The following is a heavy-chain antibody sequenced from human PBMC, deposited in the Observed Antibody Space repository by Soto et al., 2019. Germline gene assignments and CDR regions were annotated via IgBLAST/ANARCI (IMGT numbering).Heavy chain of an antibody. Sequence: GGSLRLSCAASGFTFSSYAMSWVRQAPGKGLEWVSAISGSGGSTYYADSVKGRFTISRDNSKNTLYLQMNSLRAEDTAVYYCAKAYSNYEVYYYYMDVWGKGTTVTVSS. CDR2: ISGSGGST. D-gene: IGHD4-4*01. CDR1: GFTFSSYA. J-gene: IGHJ6*03. V-gene: IGHV3-23*01. CDR3: AKAYSNYEVYYYYMDV.